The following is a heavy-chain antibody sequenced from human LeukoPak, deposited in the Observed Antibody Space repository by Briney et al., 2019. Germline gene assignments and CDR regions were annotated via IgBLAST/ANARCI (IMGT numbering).Heavy chain of an antibody. D-gene: IGHD3-3*01. J-gene: IGHJ5*02. Sequence: SVKVSCKASGGTFSSYAISWVRQAPGQGLEWMGGIIPIFGTANYAQKFQGRVTITADKSTSTAYMELSSLRSEDTAVYYCARARNSVAIFGVVTPWANWFDPWGQGTLVTVSS. CDR3: ARARNSVAIFGVVTPWANWFDP. CDR2: IIPIFGTA. CDR1: GGTFSSYA. V-gene: IGHV1-69*06.